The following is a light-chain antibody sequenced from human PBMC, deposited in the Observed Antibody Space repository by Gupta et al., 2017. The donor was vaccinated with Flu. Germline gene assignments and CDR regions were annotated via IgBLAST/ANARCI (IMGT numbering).Light chain of an antibody. CDR3: QQYNNWPLT. Sequence: GERATLSCRASQSVSSNLAWYQQKPGQAPRLLIYGASARATGVPARFSGGGSGTEFTLTISSLQSEDFAIYYCQQYNNWPLTFGGGTKVEIK. J-gene: IGKJ4*01. V-gene: IGKV3-15*01. CDR1: QSVSSN. CDR2: GAS.